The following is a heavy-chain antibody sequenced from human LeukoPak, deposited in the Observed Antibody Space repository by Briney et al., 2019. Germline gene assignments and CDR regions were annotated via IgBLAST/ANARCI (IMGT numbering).Heavy chain of an antibody. D-gene: IGHD6-13*01. CDR3: ARQGALVKGIDY. Sequence: ASVKVSCKASGYTFTGYYMHWVRQAPGQGLEWMGWINPNSGVTNYAQKFQGRVTMTRDTSISTVYMELSRLRSDDTAVYYCARQGALVKGIDYWGRGTLVTVSS. CDR1: GYTFTGYY. CDR2: INPNSGVT. J-gene: IGHJ4*02. V-gene: IGHV1-2*02.